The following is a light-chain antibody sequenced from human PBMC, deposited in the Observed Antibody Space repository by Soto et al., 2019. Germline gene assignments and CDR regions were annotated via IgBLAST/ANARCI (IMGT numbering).Light chain of an antibody. CDR1: QSVSSY. J-gene: IGKJ3*01. V-gene: IGKV3D-15*01. Sequence: EIVLTQSPGTLSLSPGERATLSCRASQSVSSYLAWYQQKPGQAPRLLIYDASNRATGIPARFSGSGSGTEFTLTISSLQSEDFAVYYCQQYNNWPFFGPGTKVDIK. CDR2: DAS. CDR3: QQYNNWPF.